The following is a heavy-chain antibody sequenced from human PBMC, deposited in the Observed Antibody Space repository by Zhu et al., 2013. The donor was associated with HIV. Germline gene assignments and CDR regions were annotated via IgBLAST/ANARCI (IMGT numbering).Heavy chain of an antibody. V-gene: IGHV1-24*01. CDR2: FDPEDGET. CDR3: ATAGVPYRRRWELRRCWFDP. J-gene: IGHJ5*02. Sequence: QVQLVQSGAEVKKPGASVKVSCKVSGYTLTELSMHWVRQAPGKGLEWMGGFDPEDGETIYAQKFQGRVTMTEDTSTDTAYMELSSLRSEDTAVYYCATAGVPYRRRWELRRCWFDPWGQGPWSPSP. CDR1: GYTLTELS. D-gene: IGHD1-26*01.